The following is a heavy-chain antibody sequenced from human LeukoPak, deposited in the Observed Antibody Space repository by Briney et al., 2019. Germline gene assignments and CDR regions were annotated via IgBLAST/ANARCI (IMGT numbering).Heavy chain of an antibody. V-gene: IGHV3-7*01. D-gene: IGHD4-11*01. CDR1: GLTLSSSSYW. CDR3: ARGPGDYDASDI. J-gene: IGHJ3*02. CDR2: IKGNGNEP. Sequence: PGGSLRLSCATSGLTLSSSSYWMSWIRQAPGRGPEWVAHIKGNGNEPYYADSVKGRFTISKDNSKQSLRLEMNSLRAEDTAVYYCARGPGDYDASDIWGQGTMVTVSS.